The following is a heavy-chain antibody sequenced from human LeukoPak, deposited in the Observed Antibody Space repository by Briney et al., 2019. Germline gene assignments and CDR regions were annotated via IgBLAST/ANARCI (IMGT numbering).Heavy chain of an antibody. CDR2: IRPDGSHI. J-gene: IGHJ4*02. V-gene: IGHV3-33*08. CDR3: LREVDWKYAFDY. Sequence: GGSLRLSCAASGFTFSSYAMHWVRQAPGKGLEWVAVIRPDGSHISYVDPVKGRFTISRDNSNNMLYLQMSSLRAEDTALYYCLREVDWKYAFDYWGRGTLVTVSS. CDR1: GFTFSSYA. D-gene: IGHD1-7*01.